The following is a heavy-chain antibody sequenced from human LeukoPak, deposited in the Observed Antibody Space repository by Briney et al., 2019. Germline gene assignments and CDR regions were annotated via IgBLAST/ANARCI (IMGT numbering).Heavy chain of an antibody. CDR1: GFTFGSYG. D-gene: IGHD1-1*01. V-gene: IGHV3-30*02. J-gene: IGHJ4*02. CDR3: AKGLETESRLDS. CDR2: IRSDGSNK. Sequence: PGGSLRLSCAASGFTFGSYGMHWVRQAPGKGLEWVTFIRSDGSNKYYADSVKGRFTISRDNAKNSLYLQMNSLRAEDTALYYCAKGLETESRLDSWGQGTLVTVSS.